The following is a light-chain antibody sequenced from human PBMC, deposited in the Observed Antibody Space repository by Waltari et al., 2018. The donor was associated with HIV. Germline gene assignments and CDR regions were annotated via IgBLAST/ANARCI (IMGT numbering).Light chain of an antibody. CDR2: NDY. Sequence: QSALTQPPSTSGTPGQRVTMSCSGSSPNVGRDNVYWYQQIPGTAPKLLIYNDYQLPSGVPDRFSGSKSGTSASLAISGLRSEDEADYYCAAWDNILSGYVFGTGTKVTVL. V-gene: IGLV1-47*01. J-gene: IGLJ1*01. CDR3: AAWDNILSGYV. CDR1: SPNVGRDN.